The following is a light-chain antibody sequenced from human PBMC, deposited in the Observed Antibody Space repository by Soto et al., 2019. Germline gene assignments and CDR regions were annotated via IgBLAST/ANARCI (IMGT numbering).Light chain of an antibody. J-gene: IGKJ2*01. V-gene: IGKV3-20*01. CDR3: QQYGSSPQNT. CDR2: GAS. CDR1: QSVSSSY. Sequence: EIVLTQSPGTLSLSPGERATLSCRASQSVSSSYLAWYQQKPGQAPRLRIYGASSRATGIPDRVSGSGSGTYCTLTLSRLEPEDFAVYYCQQYGSSPQNTFGQGPKLEIK.